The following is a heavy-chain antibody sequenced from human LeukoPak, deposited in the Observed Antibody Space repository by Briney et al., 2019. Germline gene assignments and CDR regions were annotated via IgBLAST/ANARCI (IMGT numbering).Heavy chain of an antibody. CDR3: ARDRRGSSWYSYYYGMDV. J-gene: IGHJ6*02. D-gene: IGHD6-13*01. CDR2: ISYDGSNK. V-gene: IGHV3-30-3*01. Sequence: GGSLRLSCAASGFTFSSYAMHWVRQAPGKGLEGVAVISYDGSNKYYADSVKGRFTISRDNSKNTLYLQMNSLRAEDTAVYYCARDRRGSSWYSYYYGMDVWGQGTTVTVSS. CDR1: GFTFSSYA.